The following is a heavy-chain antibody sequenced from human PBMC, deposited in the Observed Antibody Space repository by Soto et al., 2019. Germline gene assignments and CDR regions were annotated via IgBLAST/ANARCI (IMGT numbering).Heavy chain of an antibody. D-gene: IGHD1-26*01. V-gene: IGHV3-64*01. CDR3: ARAPPLEWELGHDAFDI. Sequence: PGGSLRLSCAASGFTLSDFSMHWVRQAAGKGLEFVSAISYKGGSTYYANSVKGRFTISRDNSKNTLYLQMGSLRAEDMAVYYCARAPPLEWELGHDAFDIWGQGTMVTVSS. J-gene: IGHJ3*02. CDR1: GFTLSDFS. CDR2: ISYKGGST.